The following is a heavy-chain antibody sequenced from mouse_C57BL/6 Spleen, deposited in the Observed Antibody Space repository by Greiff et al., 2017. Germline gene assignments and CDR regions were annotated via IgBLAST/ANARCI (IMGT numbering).Heavy chain of an antibody. V-gene: IGHV1-19*01. CDR2: INPYNGGT. D-gene: IGHD1-1*01. CDR1: GYTFTDYY. CDR3: ARRTTVVATEAMDY. Sequence: EVQLQQSGPVLVKPGASVKMSCKASGYTFTDYYMNWVKQSHGKSLEWIGVINPYNGGTSYNQKFKGKATLTVDTSSSTAYMELNSLTSEDSAVYYCARRTTVVATEAMDYWGQGTSVTVSS. J-gene: IGHJ4*01.